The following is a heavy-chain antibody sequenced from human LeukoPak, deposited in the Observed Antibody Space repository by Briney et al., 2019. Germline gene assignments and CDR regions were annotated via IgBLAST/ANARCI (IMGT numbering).Heavy chain of an antibody. CDR3: AREVSLRQDAFDI. J-gene: IGHJ3*02. D-gene: IGHD4-17*01. V-gene: IGHV1-69*06. Sequence: SVKVSCKASGGTFSSYAISWVRQAPGQGLEWMGGIIPTFGTANYAQKFQGRVTITADKSTSTAYMELSSLRSEDTAVYYCAREVSLRQDAFDIWGQGTMVTVSS. CDR2: IIPTFGTA. CDR1: GGTFSSYA.